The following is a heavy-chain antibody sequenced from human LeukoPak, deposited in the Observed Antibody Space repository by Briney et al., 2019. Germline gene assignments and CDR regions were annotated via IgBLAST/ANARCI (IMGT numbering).Heavy chain of an antibody. CDR3: ARGYSSGWYFGY. CDR2: ISTSGITT. D-gene: IGHD6-19*01. J-gene: IGHJ4*02. CDR1: GFTFSSYE. V-gene: IGHV3-48*03. Sequence: GGSLRLSCAASGFTFSSYEMSWVRQAPGKGLEWVSYISTSGITTNYADSVKGRFTISRDNAKNSLYLQMNSLRAKDTAVYYCARGYSSGWYFGYWGQGILVTVSS.